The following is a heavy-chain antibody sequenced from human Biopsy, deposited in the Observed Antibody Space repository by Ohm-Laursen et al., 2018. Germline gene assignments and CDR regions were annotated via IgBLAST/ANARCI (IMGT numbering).Heavy chain of an antibody. CDR1: GYSVTNDYS. D-gene: IGHD5-12*01. Sequence: SQTLSLTCAVSGYSVTNDYSWGWIRQPPGKGLEWIGNIYYDGITYYNPSLKSRVARPVDTSKNLFSLGLTSVTAADTAVYYCARVAGGYAYYYGMDVWGQGTTVIVSS. CDR3: ARVAGGYAYYYGMDV. CDR2: IYYDGIT. V-gene: IGHV4-38-2*01. J-gene: IGHJ6*02.